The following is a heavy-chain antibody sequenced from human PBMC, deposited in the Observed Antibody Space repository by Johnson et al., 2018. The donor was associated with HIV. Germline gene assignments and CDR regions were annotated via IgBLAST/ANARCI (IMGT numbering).Heavy chain of an antibody. D-gene: IGHD1-26*01. Sequence: QVQLVESGGGVVQPGRSLRLSCAASGFTFSNYAMHWVRQAPGKGLEWVAVISYDGSNKYYADSVKGRFTISRDNSKNTLYLQMNSLRAEDTAVYYCARYGISFVGATTVKLAFDSWGQGTMVTVSS. CDR1: GFTFSNYA. CDR2: ISYDGSNK. J-gene: IGHJ3*02. V-gene: IGHV3-30*19. CDR3: ARYGISFVGATTVKLAFDS.